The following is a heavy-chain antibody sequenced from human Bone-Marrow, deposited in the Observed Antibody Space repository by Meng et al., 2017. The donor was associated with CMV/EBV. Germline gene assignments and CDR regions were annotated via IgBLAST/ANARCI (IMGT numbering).Heavy chain of an antibody. V-gene: IGHV4-39*01. CDR2: IYYSGST. CDR1: GDSVSSSSYY. CDR3: ARHVAVRPDY. Sequence: SETLSLTCTVSGDSVSSSSYYWGWIRQPPGEGLEWIGTIYYSGSTYYNPSLKSRVAISVDTSKNQFSLKLNSVTAADTAIYYWARHVAVRPDYWGQGILVTVSS. J-gene: IGHJ4*02. D-gene: IGHD6-6*01.